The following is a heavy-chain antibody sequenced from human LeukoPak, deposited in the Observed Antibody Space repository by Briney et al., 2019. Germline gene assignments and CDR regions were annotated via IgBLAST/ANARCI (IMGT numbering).Heavy chain of an antibody. D-gene: IGHD2-15*01. CDR1: GGSISSSSYY. Sequence: PSETLSLTCTVSGGSISSSSYYWGWIRQPPGKGLEWIGSIYYSGSTYYNPSLKSRVTISVDTSKIQFSLKLSSVTAADTAVYYCARDGSGEDFDYWGQGTLVTVSS. CDR2: IYYSGST. CDR3: ARDGSGEDFDY. V-gene: IGHV4-39*07. J-gene: IGHJ4*02.